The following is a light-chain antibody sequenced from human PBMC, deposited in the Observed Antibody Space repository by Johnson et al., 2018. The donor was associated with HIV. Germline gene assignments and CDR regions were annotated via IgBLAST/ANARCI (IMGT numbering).Light chain of an antibody. Sequence: QSVLTQPPSVSAAPGQKVTISCSGSSSNIGNNYVSWYQQLRGTAPKLLIYDNNKRPSGIPDRFSGSKSGTSATMGITGLQTGDEADYYCGTWDSRLSAGHVFGTGTKVTV. J-gene: IGLJ1*01. V-gene: IGLV1-51*01. CDR1: SSNIGNNY. CDR2: DNN. CDR3: GTWDSRLSAGHV.